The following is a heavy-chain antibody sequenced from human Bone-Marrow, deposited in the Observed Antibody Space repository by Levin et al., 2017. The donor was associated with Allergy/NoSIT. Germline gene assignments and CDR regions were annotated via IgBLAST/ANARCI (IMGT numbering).Heavy chain of an antibody. CDR3: ARGLLGVGAVDY. D-gene: IGHD1-26*01. J-gene: IGHJ4*02. Sequence: LSLTCAVSGFPFSDAYMNWIRQSPGKGLEWVAYISSSGSNIFYADSVKGRFTISRDNAKNSLYLQMNSLRAEDTALYYCARGLLGVGAVDYWGQGTLVTVSS. V-gene: IGHV3-11*01. CDR2: ISSSGSNI. CDR1: GFPFSDAY.